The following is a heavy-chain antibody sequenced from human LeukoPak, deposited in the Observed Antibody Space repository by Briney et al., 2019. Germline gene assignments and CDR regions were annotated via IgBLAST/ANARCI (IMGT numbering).Heavy chain of an antibody. Sequence: GGSLRLSCAASGFIFSSFGMHWVRQGPGKGLEWVAFIRYDESNKYYADSVKGRFTISRDNAKNTLFLQMNSLRVEDTAVYYCARTYGGSYYFDLWGQGTLVTVSS. J-gene: IGHJ4*02. CDR3: ARTYGGSYYFDL. V-gene: IGHV3-30*02. D-gene: IGHD2-15*01. CDR1: GFIFSSFG. CDR2: IRYDESNK.